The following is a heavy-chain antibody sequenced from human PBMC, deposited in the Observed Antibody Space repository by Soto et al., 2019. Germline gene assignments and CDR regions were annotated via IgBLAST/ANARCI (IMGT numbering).Heavy chain of an antibody. CDR3: ARIITMVRGAQRAYDAFDI. D-gene: IGHD3-10*01. J-gene: IGHJ3*02. CDR1: GGTFSSYA. Sequence: SVKVSCKASGGTFSSYAISWVRQAPGQGPEWMGGIIPIFGTANYAQKFQGGVTITADESTSTAYMELSSLRSEDTAVYYCARIITMVRGAQRAYDAFDIWGQGTMVTVSS. V-gene: IGHV1-69*13. CDR2: IIPIFGTA.